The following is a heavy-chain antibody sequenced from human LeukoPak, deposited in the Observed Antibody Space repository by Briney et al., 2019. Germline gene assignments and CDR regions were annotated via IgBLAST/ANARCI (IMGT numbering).Heavy chain of an antibody. Sequence: GRSLRLSCAASGFTFSSYAMHWVRQAPGKGLEWVAVISYDGSNKYYADSVKGRFTISRDNSKNTLYLQMNSLRAEDTAVYYCAMGDRESYYYDSSGYYSGPPFDYWGQGTLVTVSS. J-gene: IGHJ4*02. CDR3: AMGDRESYYYDSSGYYSGPPFDY. CDR1: GFTFSSYA. V-gene: IGHV3-30*04. D-gene: IGHD3-22*01. CDR2: ISYDGSNK.